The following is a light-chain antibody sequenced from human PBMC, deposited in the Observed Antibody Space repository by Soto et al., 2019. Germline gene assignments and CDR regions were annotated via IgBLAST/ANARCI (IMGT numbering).Light chain of an antibody. CDR3: QQYNSYSYT. CDR1: QSISSW. CDR2: DAS. Sequence: DIQLTQSPSFLSASVGDRVTITSRASQSISSWLAWYQQKPGKAPKLLIYDASSLESGVPSRFSGSGSGTEFTLTISSLQPDDFATYYCQQYNSYSYTFGQGTKVDIK. V-gene: IGKV1-5*01. J-gene: IGKJ2*01.